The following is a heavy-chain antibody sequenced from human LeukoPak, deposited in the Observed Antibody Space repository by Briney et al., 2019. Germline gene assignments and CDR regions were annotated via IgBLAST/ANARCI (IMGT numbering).Heavy chain of an antibody. CDR1: GYSISSGYY. J-gene: IGHJ4*02. CDR3: ALHSGSLPPLDY. D-gene: IGHD1-26*01. CDR2: IYHSGST. V-gene: IGHV4-38-2*02. Sequence: SETLSLTCTVSGYSISSGYYWGWIRQPPGKGLEWIGSIYHSGSTYYNPSLKSRVTISVDTSKHQFSLKLSSVTAADTAVYYCALHSGSLPPLDYWGQGTLVTVSS.